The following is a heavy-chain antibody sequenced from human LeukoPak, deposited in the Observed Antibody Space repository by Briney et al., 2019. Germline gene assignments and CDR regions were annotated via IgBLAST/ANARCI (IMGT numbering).Heavy chain of an antibody. CDR3: AKVDRKTQQLASFFFDY. CDR1: GFTFSSYA. D-gene: IGHD6-13*01. Sequence: GSLRLSCAASGFTFSSYAMSWVRQAPGKGLEWVSAISGSGGSTYYADSVKGRFTISRDNSKNTLYLQMNSLRAEDTAVYYCAKVDRKTQQLASFFFDYWGQGTLVTVSS. V-gene: IGHV3-23*01. CDR2: ISGSGGST. J-gene: IGHJ4*02.